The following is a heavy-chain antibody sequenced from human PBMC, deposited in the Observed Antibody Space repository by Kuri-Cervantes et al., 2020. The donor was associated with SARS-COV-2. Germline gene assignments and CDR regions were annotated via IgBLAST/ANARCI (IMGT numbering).Heavy chain of an antibody. D-gene: IGHD2-21*02. V-gene: IGHV1-2*02. CDR3: ARADPPLAYCGGACRLFDY. CDR1: GYTFTGYY. J-gene: IGHJ4*02. Sequence: ASVKVSCKASGYTFTGYYMHWVRQAPGQGLEWMGWINPNSGGTNYAQKFQGRVTMTRDTSISTAYMELSRLRSDDTAVYYCARADPPLAYCGGACRLFDYWGQGTLVTVSS. CDR2: INPNSGGT.